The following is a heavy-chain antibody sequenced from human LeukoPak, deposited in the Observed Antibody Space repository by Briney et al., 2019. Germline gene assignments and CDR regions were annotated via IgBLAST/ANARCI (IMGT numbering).Heavy chain of an antibody. CDR3: ARGDTYCGGDCYAPNY. D-gene: IGHD2-21*02. Sequence: SETLSLTCAVYGGSFSGYCWSWIRQPPGKGREWIGEINRSGGANYNPSLKSRVTISVDTSKNQFSLKMSSVTAADTAVYYCARGDTYCGGDCYAPNYWAKETLVTVSS. CDR1: GGSFSGYC. J-gene: IGHJ4*02. CDR2: INRSGGA. V-gene: IGHV4-34*01.